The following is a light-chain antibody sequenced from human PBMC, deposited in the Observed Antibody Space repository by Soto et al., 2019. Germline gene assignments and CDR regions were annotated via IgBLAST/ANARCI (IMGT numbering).Light chain of an antibody. Sequence: QSALTQPPSASGSPGQSVSISCSGTSSDFGGYNSVSWYQQHPGKAPKLIINEVTTRPSGVPDRFSGSRSGNTASLTVSGLQAEDEADYYCSSYAGTNRPLFGGGTKLTVL. J-gene: IGLJ2*01. CDR1: SSDFGGYNS. CDR3: SSYAGTNRPL. V-gene: IGLV2-8*01. CDR2: EVT.